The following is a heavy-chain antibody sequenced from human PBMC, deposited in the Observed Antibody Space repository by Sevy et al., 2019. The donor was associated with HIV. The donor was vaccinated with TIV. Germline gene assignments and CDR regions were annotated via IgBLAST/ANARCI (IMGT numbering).Heavy chain of an antibody. D-gene: IGHD3-16*01. Sequence: ASVKVSCKTSGFTFSSCAVQWVRQARGQRLEWIGWIVVGSGMTNYAQKFQERVTISRDSSTNTVFMELNSLRSEDTAMYYCAAEDTTTFRGRLRVFNTWGQGTMVTVSS. J-gene: IGHJ3*02. CDR2: IVVGSGMT. V-gene: IGHV1-58*01. CDR1: GFTFSSCA. CDR3: AAEDTTTFRGRLRVFNT.